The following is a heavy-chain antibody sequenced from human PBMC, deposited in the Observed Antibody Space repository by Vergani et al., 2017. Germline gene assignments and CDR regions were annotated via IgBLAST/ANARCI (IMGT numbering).Heavy chain of an antibody. D-gene: IGHD3-10*01. Sequence: EVQLVESGGGLVQPGGSLRLSCAASGFTFSSYSMNWVRQAPGKGLEWVSYISSSSSTIYYADSVKGRFTISRDNAKNSLYLQMNSLRAEDTAVYYCARVLWFWDLFSSLDAFDIWGQGTMVTVSS. V-gene: IGHV3-48*01. CDR3: ARVLWFWDLFSSLDAFDI. CDR2: ISSSSSTI. CDR1: GFTFSSYS. J-gene: IGHJ3*02.